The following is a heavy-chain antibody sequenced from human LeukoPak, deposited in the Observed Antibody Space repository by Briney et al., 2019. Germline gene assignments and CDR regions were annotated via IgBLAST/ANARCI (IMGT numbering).Heavy chain of an antibody. J-gene: IGHJ4*01. CDR1: GFTFSTYG. D-gene: IGHD3-10*01. Sequence: TGGSLRLSCAASGFTFSTYGMHWVRQAPGKGLEWVAVIWYDGSNKYYADSVKGRLTISRDNSKNTLYLQMNSLRAEDTAVYYCARDFYVGSKSYYIGYWGHGTLVTVSS. CDR3: ARDFYVGSKSYYIGY. CDR2: IWYDGSNK. V-gene: IGHV3-33*01.